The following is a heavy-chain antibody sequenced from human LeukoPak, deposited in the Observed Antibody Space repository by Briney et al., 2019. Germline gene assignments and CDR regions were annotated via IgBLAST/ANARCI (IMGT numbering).Heavy chain of an antibody. Sequence: SETLSLACTVSGYSISSGYYWGWIRQPPGKGLEWIGSIYHSGSTYYNPSLKSRVTISVDTSKNQFSLKLSSVTAADTAVYYCARGYCTNGVCYKTFDYWGQGTLVTVSS. CDR3: ARGYCTNGVCYKTFDY. V-gene: IGHV4-38-2*02. CDR2: IYHSGST. J-gene: IGHJ4*02. CDR1: GYSISSGYY. D-gene: IGHD2-8*01.